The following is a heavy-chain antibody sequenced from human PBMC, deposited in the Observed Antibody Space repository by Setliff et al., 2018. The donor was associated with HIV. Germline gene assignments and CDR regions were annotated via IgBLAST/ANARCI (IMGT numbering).Heavy chain of an antibody. CDR3: ARADSSSWFFATFDI. D-gene: IGHD6-13*01. V-gene: IGHV4-38-2*02. CDR2: FYETGYT. Sequence: SETLSLTCTVSGDFFSSDYYWGWIRQSPGKGLEWIGSFYETGYTYYNPSLNSRVAFSVDTSKNQFPLKLYSVTVADTAFYYCARADSSSWFFATFDIWGQGTMVTVSS. CDR1: GDFFSSDYY. J-gene: IGHJ3*02.